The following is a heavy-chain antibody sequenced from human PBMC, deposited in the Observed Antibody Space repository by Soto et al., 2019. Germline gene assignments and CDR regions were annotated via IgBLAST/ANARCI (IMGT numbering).Heavy chain of an antibody. CDR1: GNSISGGDYH. J-gene: IGHJ4*02. V-gene: IGHV4-30-4*01. CDR2: IYYSGSA. CDR3: ARLYYYDTSGYLSFDY. D-gene: IGHD3-22*01. Sequence: SETLSLTCTVSGNSISGGDYHWSWVRQSPGKGLDWIGYIYYSGSAYYNPSLKSRPTMSVDTSRNQFSLELTSVTAADTAVYYCARLYYYDTSGYLSFDYWGQGTLVT.